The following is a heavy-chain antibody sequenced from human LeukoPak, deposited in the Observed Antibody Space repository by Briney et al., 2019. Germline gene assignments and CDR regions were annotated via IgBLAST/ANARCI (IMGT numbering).Heavy chain of an antibody. CDR2: ISAYNGNT. CDR1: GYTLTSYG. V-gene: IGHV1-18*01. J-gene: IGHJ6*03. D-gene: IGHD6-13*01. CDR3: ARGGYSSSWSSPIYYYYYMDV. Sequence: GASVKVSCKASGYTLTSYGISWVRQAPGQGLEWMGWISAYNGNTNYAQKLQGRVTMTTDTSTSTAYMELRSLRSDDTAVYYCARGGYSSSWSSPIYYYYYMDVWGKGTTVTVSS.